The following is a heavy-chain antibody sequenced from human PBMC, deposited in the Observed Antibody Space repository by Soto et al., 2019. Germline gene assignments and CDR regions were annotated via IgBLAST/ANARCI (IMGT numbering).Heavy chain of an antibody. J-gene: IGHJ4*02. D-gene: IGHD3-10*01. CDR1: GFAFNRYF. CDR2: VDHDGSAK. CDR3: ARYCAYDTIYYCSSDRLDY. V-gene: IGHV3-7*01. Sequence: SLRLSCAASGFAFNRYFMTWVRQAPGKGLEWVATVDHDGSAKYYVDSVKGRFTISRDNAKNSLYVQMNSLRGEDTAVYYCARYCAYDTIYYCSSDRLDYWGQGTLVTVSS.